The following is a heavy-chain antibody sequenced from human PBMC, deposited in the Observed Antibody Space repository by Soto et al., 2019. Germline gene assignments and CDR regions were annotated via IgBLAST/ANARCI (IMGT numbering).Heavy chain of an antibody. CDR3: ARVLGGHELFDY. CDR2: IYYSGST. D-gene: IGHD2-15*01. J-gene: IGHJ4*02. Sequence: PSETLSLTCTFSDGSISSGGYYWSWIRQHPGKGLEWIGYIYYSGSTYYNPSLKSRVTISVDTSKNQFSLKLSSVTAADTAVYYCARVLGGHELFDYWGQGTLVTVSS. V-gene: IGHV4-31*03. CDR1: DGSISSGGYY.